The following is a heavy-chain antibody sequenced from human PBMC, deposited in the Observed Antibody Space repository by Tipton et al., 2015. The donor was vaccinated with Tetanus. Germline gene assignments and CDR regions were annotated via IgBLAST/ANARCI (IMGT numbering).Heavy chain of an antibody. J-gene: IGHJ3*02. V-gene: IGHV4-4*07. Sequence: GLVKPSETLSLTCSVSGGSISNYYWNWIRQSAGKGLEWIGRIYATGSTNYNPSLESRVTMSVGAPKTQFYLSLSSVTAADTAMYYCARDKRLAALTPFDIWGPGTMVTVS. D-gene: IGHD2-15*01. CDR2: IYATGST. CDR1: GGSISNYY. CDR3: ARDKRLAALTPFDI.